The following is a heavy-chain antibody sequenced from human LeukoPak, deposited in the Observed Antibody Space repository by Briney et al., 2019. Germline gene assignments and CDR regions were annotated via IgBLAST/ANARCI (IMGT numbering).Heavy chain of an antibody. V-gene: IGHV1-2*02. Sequence: ASVKVSCRASGYTFTGYYMHWVRQAPGQGLEWMGWISPDSGATNYAQKFQGRVTMTRDTSTSTAYMELSSLRSDATAVYFCVREGYSTSSGPLDYWGQGTLVTVSS. CDR1: GYTFTGYY. J-gene: IGHJ4*02. D-gene: IGHD6-6*01. CDR2: ISPDSGAT. CDR3: VREGYSTSSGPLDY.